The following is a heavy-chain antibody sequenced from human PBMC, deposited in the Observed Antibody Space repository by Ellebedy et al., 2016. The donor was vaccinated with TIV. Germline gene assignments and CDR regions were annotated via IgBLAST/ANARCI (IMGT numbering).Heavy chain of an antibody. CDR1: GGSINTSAYY. CDR2: IYYSGST. J-gene: IGHJ6*02. D-gene: IGHD6-6*01. V-gene: IGHV4-39*01. Sequence: SETLSLXXSVSGGSINTSAYYWGWIRQPPGKGLEWIGSIYYSGSTHYNPSLKSRVIISVDTSKNQFSLRLSSVTAADTAVYYCARLAYSSSSRDYYYGMDVWGQGTTVTVSS. CDR3: ARLAYSSSSRDYYYGMDV.